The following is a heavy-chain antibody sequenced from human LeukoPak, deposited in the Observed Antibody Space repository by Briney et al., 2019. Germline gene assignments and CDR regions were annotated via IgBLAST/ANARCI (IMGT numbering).Heavy chain of an antibody. CDR3: ATRIHCSSTSCYLCYFDY. V-gene: IGHV4-34*01. CDR2: INHSGST. CDR1: GGSFSGYY. Sequence: SETLSLTCAVYGGSFSGYYWSWIRQPPGKGLEWIGEINHSGSTNYNPSLKSRVTISVDTSKNQFSLKLSSVTAADTAVYYCATRIHCSSTSCYLCYFDYWSQGTLVTVSS. D-gene: IGHD2-2*01. J-gene: IGHJ4*02.